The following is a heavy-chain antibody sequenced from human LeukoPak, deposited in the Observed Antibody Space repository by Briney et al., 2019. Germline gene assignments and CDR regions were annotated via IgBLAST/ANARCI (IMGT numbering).Heavy chain of an antibody. CDR1: GFTFHNYA. J-gene: IGHJ4*02. Sequence: GGSLRLSCAASGFTFHNYAMSWVRQAPGKGLEWVSSISGNGGSTYYADSLKGRFTISRDNSKNTLYLQMKSLRAEDTAVYSCAKVVGPFDYWGQGTLVTVSS. V-gene: IGHV3-23*01. CDR2: ISGNGGST. CDR3: AKVVGPFDY. D-gene: IGHD1-26*01.